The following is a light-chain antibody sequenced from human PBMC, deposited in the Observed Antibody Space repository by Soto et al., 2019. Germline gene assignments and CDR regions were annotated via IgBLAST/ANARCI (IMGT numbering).Light chain of an antibody. CDR1: QSISSY. CDR2: AAF. CDR3: QQSYSTPRT. Sequence: DIQLTQSPSSLSASVGDRVTITCRASQSISSYLNWYQQKPGKAPKLLIYAAFSLQSGVPSRFSGSGSGTDFTLTISSLQPEDFATYYCQQSYSTPRTFGPGTKVYIK. J-gene: IGKJ3*01. V-gene: IGKV1-39*01.